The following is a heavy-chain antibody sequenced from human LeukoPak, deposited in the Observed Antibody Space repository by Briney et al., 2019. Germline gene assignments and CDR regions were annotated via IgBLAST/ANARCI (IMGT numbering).Heavy chain of an antibody. D-gene: IGHD2-15*01. CDR1: GYSFTSYG. CDR3: ARDSYVVVVAAAQSGAFDI. J-gene: IGHJ3*02. CDR2: ISAYNGNT. Sequence: GESLKISCKGSGYSFTSYGISWVRQAPGQGLEWMGWISAYNGNTNYAQKLQGRVTMTTDTSTSTAYMELRSLRSDDTAVYYCARDSYVVVVAAAQSGAFDIWGQGTMVTVSS. V-gene: IGHV1-18*01.